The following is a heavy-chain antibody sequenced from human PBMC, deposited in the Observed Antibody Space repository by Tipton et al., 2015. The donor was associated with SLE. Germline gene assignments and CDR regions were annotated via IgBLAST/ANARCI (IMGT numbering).Heavy chain of an antibody. CDR1: GGSITSRY. CDR2: IYYSGTT. J-gene: IGHJ6*03. Sequence: TLSLTCTVSGGSITSRYWNWVRQPPGKGLEWIGYIYYSGTTSYNSSLKSRVTISVDSAKNQFSLKLSSVTAADTAVYYCARGTVYPIFGYMDVWGKGTTVTVSS. D-gene: IGHD3-3*01. CDR3: ARGTVYPIFGYMDV. V-gene: IGHV4-59*11.